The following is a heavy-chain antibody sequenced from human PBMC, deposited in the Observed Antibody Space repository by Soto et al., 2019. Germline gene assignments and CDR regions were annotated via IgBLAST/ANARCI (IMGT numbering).Heavy chain of an antibody. D-gene: IGHD2-2*01. CDR3: ARNFHNIVVVTAYYYYGMDV. J-gene: IGHJ6*02. V-gene: IGHV3-30-3*01. CDR1: GFTFSSYA. CDR2: ISYDGSNK. Sequence: XESLRLSFAASGFTFSSYAMHGVRQAPGKGLEWVAVISYDGSNKYYADSVKGRFTISRDNSKNTLYLQMNSLRAEDTAVYYCARNFHNIVVVTAYYYYGMDVWGQGTTVTVSS.